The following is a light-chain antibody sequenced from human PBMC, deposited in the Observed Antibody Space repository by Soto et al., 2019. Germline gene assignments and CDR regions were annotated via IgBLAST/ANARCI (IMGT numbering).Light chain of an antibody. J-gene: IGKJ5*01. CDR1: QNVYNN. CDR2: DAS. CDR3: QQYNKWPLIT. V-gene: IGKV3-15*01. Sequence: EMAMTQSPATLSVSPGERAILSCRGSQNVYNNLAWYQQKPGQAPRLLIFDASTRATGFPARFSGSGSGTEFTLTISGLQSEDFAIYYCQQYNKWPLITFGQGTRLEIK.